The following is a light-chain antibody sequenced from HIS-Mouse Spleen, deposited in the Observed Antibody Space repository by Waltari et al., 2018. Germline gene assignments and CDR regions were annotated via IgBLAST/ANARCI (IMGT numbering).Light chain of an antibody. Sequence: SYELTQPPAVSVSPRQTHRNTCSGGAFPKKYAYWYQQKSGQAPVLVIYEDSKRPSGIPERFSGSSSGTMATLTISGAQVEDEADYYCYSTDSSGNHRVFGGGTKLTVL. CDR1: AFPKKY. V-gene: IGLV3-10*01. CDR3: YSTDSSGNHRV. J-gene: IGLJ2*01. CDR2: EDS.